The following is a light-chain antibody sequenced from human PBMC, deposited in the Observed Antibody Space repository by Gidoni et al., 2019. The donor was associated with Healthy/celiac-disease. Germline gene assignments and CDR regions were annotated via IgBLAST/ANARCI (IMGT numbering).Light chain of an antibody. Sequence: DIQMTQSPSSLSASVGDRVTITCRASQSISSYLIWYQQKPGKAPKLLIYAASSLQSGVPSRFSGSGSGTDFTLTISSLQPEDFATYYCQQSYSTLYTFGQXTKLEIK. J-gene: IGKJ2*01. V-gene: IGKV1-39*01. CDR3: QQSYSTLYT. CDR1: QSISSY. CDR2: AAS.